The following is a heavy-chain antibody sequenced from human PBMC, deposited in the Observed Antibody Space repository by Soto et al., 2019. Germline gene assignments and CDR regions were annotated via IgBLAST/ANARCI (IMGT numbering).Heavy chain of an antibody. V-gene: IGHV3-11*01. CDR3: ATEFGDYMSSAFDL. J-gene: IGHJ3*01. D-gene: IGHD4-17*01. CDR2: ISSSGSTI. CDR1: GFTFSDYY. Sequence: QVQLVESGGGLVKPGGSLRLSCAASGFTFSDYYMSWIRQAPGKGLERVSYISSSGSTIYYAESLKGRFTISRDNAKKSLYMQMDSLTVKQTAVYYCATEFGDYMSSAFDLWGQGKMVTVSS.